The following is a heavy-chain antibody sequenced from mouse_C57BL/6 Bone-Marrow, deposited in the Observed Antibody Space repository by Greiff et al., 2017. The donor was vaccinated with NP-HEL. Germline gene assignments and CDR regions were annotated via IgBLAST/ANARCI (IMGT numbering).Heavy chain of an antibody. Sequence: EVKLQESGGDLVKPGGSLKLSCAASGFTFSSYGMSWVRQTPDKRLEWVATISSGGSYTYYPDSVKGRFTISRDNAKNTLYLQMSSLKSEDTAMYYCARHRLRFAYWGQGTLVTVSA. J-gene: IGHJ3*01. V-gene: IGHV5-6*01. CDR3: ARHRLRFAY. CDR1: GFTFSSYG. CDR2: ISSGGSYT. D-gene: IGHD3-2*02.